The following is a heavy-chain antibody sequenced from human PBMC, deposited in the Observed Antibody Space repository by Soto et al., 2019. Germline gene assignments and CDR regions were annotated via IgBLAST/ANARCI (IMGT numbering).Heavy chain of an antibody. Sequence: GGSLRLSCAASGFSFGNYVMNWVRQAPGKGLEWVSGISDSGGSSSSADSVKGRFTVSRDNSKNTLYLQMDSLTGDDTAVYYCTKGGDSWSGYAQHWGQGALVTVSS. CDR3: TKGGDSWSGYAQH. J-gene: IGHJ1*01. V-gene: IGHV3-23*01. D-gene: IGHD3-3*01. CDR2: ISDSGGSS. CDR1: GFSFGNYV.